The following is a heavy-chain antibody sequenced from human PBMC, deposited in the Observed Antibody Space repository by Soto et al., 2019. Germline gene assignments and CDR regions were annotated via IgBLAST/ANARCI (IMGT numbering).Heavy chain of an antibody. J-gene: IGHJ4*02. V-gene: IGHV1-18*01. Sequence: ASVKVSCKASGYTFTSYGISWVRQAPGQGLEWMGWISAYNGNTNYAQKLQGRVTMTTDTSTSTAYMELRSLRSDDTAVYYCARDSGDIVATWVNDDWGQGTLVTVSS. CDR1: GYTFTSYG. CDR2: ISAYNGNT. D-gene: IGHD5-12*01. CDR3: ARDSGDIVATWVNDD.